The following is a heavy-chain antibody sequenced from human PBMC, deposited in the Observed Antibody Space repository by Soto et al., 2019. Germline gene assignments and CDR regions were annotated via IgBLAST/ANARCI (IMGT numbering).Heavy chain of an antibody. V-gene: IGHV1-2*02. J-gene: IGHJ5*02. D-gene: IGHD3-10*01. CDR1: GYTFTGYY. Sequence: ASLPVSCQASGYTFTGYYMHWVRQAPGQGLEWMGWINPNSGGTNYAQKFQGRVTMTRDTSISTAYMELSRLRSDDTAVYYFPRDSRRLSFGDPTNWFDPSFQGPLVTVAS. CDR2: INPNSGGT. CDR3: PRDSRRLSFGDPTNWFDP.